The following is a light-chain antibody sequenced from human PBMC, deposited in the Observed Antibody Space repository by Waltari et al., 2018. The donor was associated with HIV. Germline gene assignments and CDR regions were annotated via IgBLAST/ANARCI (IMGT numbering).Light chain of an antibody. CDR3: QQYGDSPVYT. CDR1: RRILSPY. J-gene: IGKJ2*01. Sequence: DIVLTQSPGSLSLSPGDSATLSCRASRRILSPYLAWCQQKPGQAPRLLIFQTSTRAPAIPDRFSGSGSGTDFTLTISRLEPDDFAVYYCQQYGDSPVYTFGQGTKLEMK. CDR2: QTS. V-gene: IGKV3-20*01.